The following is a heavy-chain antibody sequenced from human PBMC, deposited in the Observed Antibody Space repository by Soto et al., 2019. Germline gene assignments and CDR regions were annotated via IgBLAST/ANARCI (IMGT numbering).Heavy chain of an antibody. V-gene: IGHV3-15*01. Sequence: PGGSLRLSCAASGFTFSNAWMSWVRHAPGKGLEWVGRIKSKTDGGTTDYAAPVKGRFTISRDDSKNTLYLQMNSLKTEDTAVYYCTTDQAAAGTLVYWGQGTLVTVSS. J-gene: IGHJ4*02. D-gene: IGHD6-13*01. CDR1: GFTFSNAW. CDR3: TTDQAAAGTLVY. CDR2: IKSKTDGGTT.